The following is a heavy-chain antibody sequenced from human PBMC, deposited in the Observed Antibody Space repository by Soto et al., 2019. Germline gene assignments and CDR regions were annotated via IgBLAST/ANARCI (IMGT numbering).Heavy chain of an antibody. CDR3: ARASITGTLEVDY. Sequence: GGSLRLSCAASGFTFSSYGMHWVRQAPGKGLEWVAVIWYDGSNKYYADSVKGRFTISRDNSKNTLYLQMNSLRAEDTAVYYCARASITGTLEVDYWGQGTLVTVSS. V-gene: IGHV3-33*01. D-gene: IGHD1-20*01. CDR1: GFTFSSYG. CDR2: IWYDGSNK. J-gene: IGHJ4*02.